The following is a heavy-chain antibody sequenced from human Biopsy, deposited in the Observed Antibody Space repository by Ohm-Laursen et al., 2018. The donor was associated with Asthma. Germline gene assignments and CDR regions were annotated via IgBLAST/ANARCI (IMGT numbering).Heavy chain of an antibody. CDR1: GFVFSQCG. CDR3: ARQSGQDYGDSSGFDI. D-gene: IGHD3-22*01. J-gene: IGHJ3*02. V-gene: IGHV3-30*03. CDR2: VSSDGHNK. Sequence: SLRLSCTASGFVFSQCGMHWVRQGPGKGLEWVALVSSDGHNKYYEDSVKGRFTISRDNSRNRLYLQINKLTVEDSAVYFCARQSGQDYGDSSGFDIWGQGTKVAASS.